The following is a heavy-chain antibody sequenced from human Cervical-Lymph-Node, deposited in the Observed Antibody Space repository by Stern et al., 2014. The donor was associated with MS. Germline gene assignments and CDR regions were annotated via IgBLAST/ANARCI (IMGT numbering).Heavy chain of an antibody. Sequence: VQLVESGAEVKKPGASVKVSCTASGYTFTGYGISWVRQAPGQGLEWVGWISAYTGNTNYAQKFQGRVAMTQDKTTSTLYMELGGLRSDDTAVYYCARGYVMDVWGQGTTVTVSS. CDR3: ARGYVMDV. V-gene: IGHV1-18*01. CDR2: ISAYTGNT. CDR1: GYTFTGYG. J-gene: IGHJ6*02.